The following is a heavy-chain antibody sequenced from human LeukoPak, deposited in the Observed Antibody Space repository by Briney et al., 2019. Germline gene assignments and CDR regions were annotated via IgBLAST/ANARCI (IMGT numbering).Heavy chain of an antibody. CDR2: INHSGST. J-gene: IGHJ4*02. CDR1: GFTFSSYA. CDR3: ASLSGIWGY. D-gene: IGHD3-16*01. Sequence: GSLRLSCAASGFTFSSYAMSWIRQPPGKGLEWIGEINHSGSTNYNPSLKSRVTISVDTSKNQFSLKLSSVTAADTAVYYCASLSGIWGYWGQGTLVTVSS. V-gene: IGHV4-34*01.